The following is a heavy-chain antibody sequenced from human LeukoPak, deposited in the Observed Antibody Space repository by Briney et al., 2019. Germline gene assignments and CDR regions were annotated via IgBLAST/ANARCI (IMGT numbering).Heavy chain of an antibody. J-gene: IGHJ5*02. CDR3: AREGIAVAGTWWFDP. V-gene: IGHV3-33*01. Sequence: GGSLRLSCAASGFTFSSYGMHWVRQAPGKGLEWVAVIWYDGSNKYYADSVKGRFTISRDNSKNTLYLRMNSLRAEDTAVYYCAREGIAVAGTWWFDPWGQGTLVTVSS. D-gene: IGHD6-19*01. CDR1: GFTFSSYG. CDR2: IWYDGSNK.